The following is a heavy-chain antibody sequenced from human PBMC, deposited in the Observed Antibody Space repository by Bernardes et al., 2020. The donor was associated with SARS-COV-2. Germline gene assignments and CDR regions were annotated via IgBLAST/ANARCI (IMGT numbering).Heavy chain of an antibody. D-gene: IGHD5-18*01. CDR1: GYSISSCYY. V-gene: IGHV4-38-2*01. J-gene: IGHJ4*02. CDR2: IYHSGST. Sequence: SEPLSLTCAVSGYSISSCYYWGWIRQPPGKGLEWLGSIYHSGSTYYNPSLKSRVTISVDTSKNQFSLKLSSVTDADTAVYYCARGAAMVIDYWGQGTLVTVSA. CDR3: ARGAAMVIDY.